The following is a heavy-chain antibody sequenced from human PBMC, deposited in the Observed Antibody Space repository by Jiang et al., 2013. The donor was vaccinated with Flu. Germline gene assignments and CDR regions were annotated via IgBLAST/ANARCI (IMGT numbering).Heavy chain of an antibody. CDR3: ARKPGYSSSQEGQIDY. J-gene: IGHJ4*02. V-gene: IGHV3-21*01. CDR2: ISSSNSYI. D-gene: IGHD6-13*01. Sequence: VQLLESGGGLVKPGGSLRLSCAASGFTFSSYSMNWVRQAPGKGLEWVSSISSSNSYIYYADSVKGRFTISRDNAKNSLYLQMNSLRAEDTAVYYCARKPGYSSSQEGQIDYWGQGTLVTVSS. CDR1: GFTFSSYS.